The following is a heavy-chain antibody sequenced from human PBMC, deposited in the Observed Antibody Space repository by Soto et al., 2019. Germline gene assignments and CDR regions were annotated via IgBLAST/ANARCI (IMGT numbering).Heavy chain of an antibody. CDR3: AKEDLVARYGMDV. CDR2: ISSSGTTI. CDR1: GFTFSSYD. Sequence: PGGSLRLSCAASGFTFSSYDINWVRQAPGKGLEWVSYISSSGTTIYYADSVKGRFTVSRDNAKNSLYLQMNSLRAEDTAVYYCAKEDLVARYGMDVWGQGTTVTVSS. J-gene: IGHJ6*02. D-gene: IGHD1-20*01. V-gene: IGHV3-48*03.